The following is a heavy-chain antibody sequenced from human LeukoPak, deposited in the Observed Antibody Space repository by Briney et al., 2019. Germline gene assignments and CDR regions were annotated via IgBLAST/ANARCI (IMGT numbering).Heavy chain of an antibody. J-gene: IGHJ4*02. CDR1: GYSIRSGYD. CDR3: ARSEINDYMNY. CDR2: INYSGRP. V-gene: IGHV4-38-2*02. D-gene: IGHD4-11*01. Sequence: SETLSLTCSVSGYSIRSGYDWAWIRQPPGKRLEWIGSINYSGRPYYNPSLKSRVTISVDTSKNQFSLKMTSVTAADTAVFFCARSEINDYMNYWGQGIPVTVSS.